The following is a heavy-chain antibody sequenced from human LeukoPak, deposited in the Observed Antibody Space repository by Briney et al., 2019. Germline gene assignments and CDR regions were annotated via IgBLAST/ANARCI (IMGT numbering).Heavy chain of an antibody. CDR2: INSDGSST. J-gene: IGHJ4*02. CDR3: ARANNTRTYYYDSSGYRGY. V-gene: IGHV3-74*01. CDR1: GFTFSSYW. D-gene: IGHD3-22*01. Sequence: QLGGSLRLSCAASGFTFSSYWMHWVRQAPGKGLVWVSRINSDGSSTNYADSVKGRFTISRDNAKNTLYLQMNSLRAEDTAVYYCARANNTRTYYYDSSGYRGYWGQGTLVTVSS.